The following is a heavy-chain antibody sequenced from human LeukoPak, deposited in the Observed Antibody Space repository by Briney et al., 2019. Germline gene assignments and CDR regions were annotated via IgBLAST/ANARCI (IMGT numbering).Heavy chain of an antibody. D-gene: IGHD1-14*01. J-gene: IGHJ4*02. V-gene: IGHV1-69*05. CDR3: ARVRRTAY. CDR1: GGTFSSYA. CDR2: IIPIFGTA. Sequence: SVKVSCKASGGTFSSYAISWVRQAPGQGLEWMGGIIPIFGTANYAQKFQGRVTMTRDTSTSTVYMELSSLRSEDTAVYYCARVRRTAYWGQGTLVTVSS.